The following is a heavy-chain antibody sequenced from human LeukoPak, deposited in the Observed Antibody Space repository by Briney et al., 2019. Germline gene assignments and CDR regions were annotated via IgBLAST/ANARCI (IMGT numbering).Heavy chain of an antibody. J-gene: IGHJ4*02. D-gene: IGHD1-26*01. Sequence: GGSLRLSCAASGFTFSSYAMHWVRQAPGKGLEWVAVISYDGSNKYYAGSVKGRFTISRDNSKNTLYLRMNSLRAEDTAVYYCARGPLVGATTRSGIDYWGQGTLVTVSS. CDR2: ISYDGSNK. CDR1: GFTFSSYA. V-gene: IGHV3-30-3*01. CDR3: ARGPLVGATTRSGIDY.